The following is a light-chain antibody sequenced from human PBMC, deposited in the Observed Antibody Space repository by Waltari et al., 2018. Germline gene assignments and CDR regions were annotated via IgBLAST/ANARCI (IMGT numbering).Light chain of an antibody. J-gene: IGKJ4*01. CDR1: QNVLYSSNNKNY. CDR2: WAS. V-gene: IGKV4-1*01. Sequence: DIVMTQSPDSLAVSLGERATTTCKSSQNVLYSSNNKNYLAWYKQKPGQPPKLLIYWASTRESGVPDRFSGSGSGTDFTLTISRLQAEDVAVYYCQQYYSFPVTFGGGTKVEIK. CDR3: QQYYSFPVT.